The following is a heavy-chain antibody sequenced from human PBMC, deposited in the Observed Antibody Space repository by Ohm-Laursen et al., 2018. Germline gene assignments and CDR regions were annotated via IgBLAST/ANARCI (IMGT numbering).Heavy chain of an antibody. CDR2: IWYDGSNK. D-gene: IGHD3-10*01. Sequence: SLRLSCAASGFTFSSYGMHWVRQAPGKGLEWVAVIWYDGSNKYYADSVKGRFTISRDNSKNTLYLQMNSLRAEDTAVYYCAKVLFSYYGSGSYYSPDYWGQGTLVTVSS. J-gene: IGHJ4*02. CDR1: GFTFSSYG. V-gene: IGHV3-33*06. CDR3: AKVLFSYYGSGSYYSPDY.